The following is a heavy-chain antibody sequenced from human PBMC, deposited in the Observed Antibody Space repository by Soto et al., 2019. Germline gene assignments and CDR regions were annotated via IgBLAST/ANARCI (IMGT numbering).Heavy chain of an antibody. V-gene: IGHV4-59*01. CDR2: IYYSGST. Sequence: SETLSLTCTVSGGSISSYYWSWIRQPPGKGLEWIGYIYYSGSTNYNPSLKSRVTISVDTSKNQFSLKLSSVTAADTAVYYCARDSGRAVAGPYYFDYWGQGTLVTVSS. CDR1: GGSISSYY. J-gene: IGHJ4*02. CDR3: ARDSGRAVAGPYYFDY. D-gene: IGHD6-19*01.